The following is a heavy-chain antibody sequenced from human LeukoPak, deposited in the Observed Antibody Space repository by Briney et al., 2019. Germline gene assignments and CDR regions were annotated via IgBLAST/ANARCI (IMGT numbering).Heavy chain of an antibody. J-gene: IGHJ4*02. Sequence: SVKVSCKASGYTFTGYYMHWVRQAPGQGLEWMGWINPKSGGTNYAQKFQGRVTMTRDTSISTTYMELSRLRSDDTAVYYCARDLGISGWYAPPLGYFDYWGQGTLVTVSS. V-gene: IGHV1-2*02. D-gene: IGHD6-19*01. CDR3: ARDLGISGWYAPPLGYFDY. CDR2: INPKSGGT. CDR1: GYTFTGYY.